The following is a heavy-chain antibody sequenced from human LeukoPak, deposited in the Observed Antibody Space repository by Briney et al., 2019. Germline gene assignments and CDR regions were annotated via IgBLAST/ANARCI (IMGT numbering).Heavy chain of an antibody. J-gene: IGHJ4*02. CDR3: AKDPYYDYVWGSLWGYYFDY. D-gene: IGHD3-16*01. CDR2: ISGSGGST. V-gene: IGHV3-23*01. Sequence: GGSLRLSCAASGFTFSSYAMSWVRQAPGKGLEWVSAISGSGGSTYYADSVKGRFTISRDNSKNTLYLQMNSLRAEDTAVYYCAKDPYYDYVWGSLWGYYFDYWGQGTLVTVSS. CDR1: GFTFSSYA.